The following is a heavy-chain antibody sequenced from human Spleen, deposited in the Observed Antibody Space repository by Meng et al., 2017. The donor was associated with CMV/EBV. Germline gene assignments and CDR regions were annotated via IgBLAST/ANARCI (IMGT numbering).Heavy chain of an antibody. J-gene: IGHJ2*01. CDR1: GSFSDYY. Sequence: GSFSDYYWSWIRQPPGKGLEWIGEINHSGSTNSNPSLKSRVSISVDTSKNQFYLKLSSVIAADTAVYYCARGRVIGWVITSWYLDLWGRGTLVTVSS. V-gene: IGHV4-34*01. CDR2: INHSGST. CDR3: ARGRVIGWVITSWYLDL. D-gene: IGHD3-22*01.